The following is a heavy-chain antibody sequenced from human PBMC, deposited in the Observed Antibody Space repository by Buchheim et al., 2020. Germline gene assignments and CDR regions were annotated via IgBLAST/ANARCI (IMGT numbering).Heavy chain of an antibody. CDR3: AALAAAGTLDY. CDR2: ISYDGSNK. CDR1: GFTFSSYG. J-gene: IGHJ4*02. Sequence: QVQLVESGGGVVQPGRSLRLSCAASGFTFSSYGMHWVRQAPGKGLEWVAVISYDGSNKYYADSVKGRFTISRDNSKNTLYLPMNSLRAEDTAVYYCAALAAAGTLDYWGQGTL. V-gene: IGHV3-30*03. D-gene: IGHD6-13*01.